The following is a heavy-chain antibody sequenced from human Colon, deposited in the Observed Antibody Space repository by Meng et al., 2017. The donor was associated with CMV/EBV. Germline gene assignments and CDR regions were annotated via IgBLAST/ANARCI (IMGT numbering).Heavy chain of an antibody. CDR2: IYYSGST. Sequence: SETLSLTCTVSGASVSTGIYYWSWIRQPPGKGLEWIGYIYYSGSTNYNPSPKSRVTISVDASKNQFSLKVTSVTAADTAVYYCARGSLNDYVFYPYWGQGTLVTVSS. V-gene: IGHV4-61*01. CDR3: ARGSLNDYVFYPY. D-gene: IGHD4-17*01. J-gene: IGHJ4*02. CDR1: GASVSTGIYY.